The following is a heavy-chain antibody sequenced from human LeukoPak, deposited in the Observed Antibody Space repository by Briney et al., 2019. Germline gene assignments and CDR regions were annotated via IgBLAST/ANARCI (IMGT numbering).Heavy chain of an antibody. J-gene: IGHJ4*02. Sequence: ASVTVSCTASGGTFSSYAISWVRRAPGQGLEWMGGFDPEDGETIYAQKFQGRVTMTEDTSTDTAYMELSSLRSEDTAVYYCATEIAAAGTSGPSYWGQGTLVTVSS. CDR2: FDPEDGET. D-gene: IGHD6-13*01. CDR1: GGTFSSYA. V-gene: IGHV1-24*01. CDR3: ATEIAAAGTSGPSY.